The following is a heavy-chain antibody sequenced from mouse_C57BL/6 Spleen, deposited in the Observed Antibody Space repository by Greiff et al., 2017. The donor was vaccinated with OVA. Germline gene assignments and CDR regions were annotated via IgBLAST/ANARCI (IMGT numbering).Heavy chain of an antibody. J-gene: IGHJ4*01. CDR1: GYTFTSYW. Sequence: QVQLKQSGAELVKPGASVKMSCKASGYTFTSYWITWVKQRPGQGLEWIGDIYPGSGSTNYNEKFKSKATLTVDTSSSTAYMQLSSLTSEDSAVYYCACGHYVGYYAMDYWGQGTSVTVSS. V-gene: IGHV1-55*01. D-gene: IGHD2-1*01. CDR3: ACGHYVGYYAMDY. CDR2: IYPGSGST.